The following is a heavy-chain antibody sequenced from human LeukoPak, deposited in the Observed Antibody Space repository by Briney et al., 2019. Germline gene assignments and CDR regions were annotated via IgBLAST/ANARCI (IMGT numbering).Heavy chain of an antibody. CDR2: IYYSGST. CDR3: ARTYSSSWFIYDY. CDR1: GGSISSSSYY. Sequence: SETLSLTCTVSGGSISSSSYYWGWIRQPPGKGLEWIGSIYYSGSTNYNPSLKSRVTISVDTSKNQFSLKLSSVTAADTAVYYCARTYSSSWFIYDYWGQGTLVTVSS. J-gene: IGHJ4*02. V-gene: IGHV4-39*07. D-gene: IGHD6-13*01.